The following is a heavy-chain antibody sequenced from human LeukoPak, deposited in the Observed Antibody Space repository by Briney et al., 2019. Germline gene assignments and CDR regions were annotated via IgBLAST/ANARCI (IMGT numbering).Heavy chain of an antibody. D-gene: IGHD3-3*01. J-gene: IGHJ4*02. CDR2: IKQDGSEK. Sequence: GGSLRLSCAASGFTFSRYWMSWVRQAPAKGLEWVANIKQDGSEKNYVDSVKGRITISRDNAKNSLYLQMNSLRAEDTAVYYCARDKLRDFWSGYYSAREYSFDYWGQGTLVTVSS. CDR1: GFTFSRYW. V-gene: IGHV3-7*01. CDR3: ARDKLRDFWSGYYSAREYSFDY.